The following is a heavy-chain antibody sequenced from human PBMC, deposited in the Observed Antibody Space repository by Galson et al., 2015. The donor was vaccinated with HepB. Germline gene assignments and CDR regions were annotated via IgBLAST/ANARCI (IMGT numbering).Heavy chain of an antibody. CDR3: ATGRITMVRGVIIGGWDAFDI. CDR2: FDPEDGET. J-gene: IGHJ3*02. Sequence: SVKVSCKVSGYTLTELSMHWVRQAPGKGLEWMGGFDPEDGETIYAQKFQGRVTMTEDTSTDTAYMELSSLRSEDTAVYYCATGRITMVRGVIIGGWDAFDIWGQGTMVTVSS. V-gene: IGHV1-24*01. D-gene: IGHD3-10*01. CDR1: GYTLTELS.